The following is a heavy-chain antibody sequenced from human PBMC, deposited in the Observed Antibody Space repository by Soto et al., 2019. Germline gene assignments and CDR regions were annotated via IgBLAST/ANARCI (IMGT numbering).Heavy chain of an antibody. CDR2: IYSGGST. V-gene: IGHV3-53*01. Sequence: LRLSCAASGFTVSSNYMSWVRQAPGKGLEWVSVIYSGGSTYYADSVKGRFTISRDNSKNTLYLQMNSLRAEDTAVYYCARDGGGSYSSFSYYYYYGMDVWGQGTTVTVSS. CDR3: ARDGGGSYSSFSYYYYYGMDV. CDR1: GFTVSSNY. J-gene: IGHJ6*02. D-gene: IGHD1-26*01.